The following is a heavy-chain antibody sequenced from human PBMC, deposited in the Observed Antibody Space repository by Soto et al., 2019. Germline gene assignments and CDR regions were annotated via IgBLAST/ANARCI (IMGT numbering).Heavy chain of an antibody. V-gene: IGHV3-30*18. D-gene: IGHD6-19*01. J-gene: IGHJ4*02. CDR2: ISFDGGIK. CDR3: VKDYGWTTGPSTGYFDS. CDR1: GFTFSRHA. Sequence: VQLVESGGGVVQPGGSLRLSCAAAGFTFSRHAMYWVRQAPGKGLEWVSVISFDGGIKYYADAVKGRFAISRDTTKTTLYLQMTRLRVQDTAVSLSVKDYGWTTGPSTGYFDSWGQGTLGTVSS.